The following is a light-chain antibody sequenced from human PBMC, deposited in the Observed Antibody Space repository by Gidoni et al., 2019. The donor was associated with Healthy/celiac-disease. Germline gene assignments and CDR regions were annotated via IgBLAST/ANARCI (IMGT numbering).Light chain of an antibody. CDR2: DVS. V-gene: IGLV2-14*01. J-gene: IGLJ2*01. Sequence: QSALTQPASVSGSPGQSITISCTGTSSDVGGYHYVSWYQQHPGKAPKLMIYDVSNRPSGVCNRFSGSKSGNTASLTISGLQAEDEADYYCSSYTSSSHVVFGGGTKLTVL. CDR1: SSDVGGYHY. CDR3: SSYTSSSHVV.